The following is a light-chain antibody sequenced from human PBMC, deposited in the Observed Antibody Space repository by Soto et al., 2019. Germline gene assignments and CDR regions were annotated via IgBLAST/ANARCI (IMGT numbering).Light chain of an antibody. Sequence: EVVMTQSPDTLSVSPGERATLSCRASQSVSSNLAWYQQKLGQAPRLLIYGASTRATGIPARFSGSGSGTEFTLTISSLQSEDFAIYYCQQRSNWPRTFGQGPRLEIK. V-gene: IGKV3-15*01. CDR1: QSVSSN. J-gene: IGKJ5*01. CDR2: GAS. CDR3: QQRSNWPRT.